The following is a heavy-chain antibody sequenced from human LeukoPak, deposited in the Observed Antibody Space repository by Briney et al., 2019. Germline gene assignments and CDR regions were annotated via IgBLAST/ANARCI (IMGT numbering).Heavy chain of an antibody. V-gene: IGHV4-59*12. CDR3: AATIKRDYGDTNLDY. J-gene: IGHJ4*02. CDR2: MHNGVHT. D-gene: IGHD4/OR15-4a*01. Sequence: PSETLSLTCTVPGDSISSYYWSWIRQPPGKGLEWIGYMHNGVHTNYNPSLKSRVTISGDTSKNQLALKLTSVSAAHTAVYYCAATIKRDYGDTNLDYWGQGTLVTVPS. CDR1: GDSISSYY.